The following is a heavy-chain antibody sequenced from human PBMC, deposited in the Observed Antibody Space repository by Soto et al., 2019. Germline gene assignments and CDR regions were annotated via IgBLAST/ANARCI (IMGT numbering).Heavy chain of an antibody. V-gene: IGHV1-3*01. CDR1: GYTLTSYA. CDR3: VRENYYYGMDV. CDR2: INAGNGNT. J-gene: IGHJ6*02. Sequence: ASVKVSCKDSGYTLTSYAMHWVRQAPGQRLEWMGWINAGNGNTFYADSVKGRFTISRDNSKNTLYLQMNSLRVEDTAMYYCVRENYYYGMDVWGQGTAVTVSS.